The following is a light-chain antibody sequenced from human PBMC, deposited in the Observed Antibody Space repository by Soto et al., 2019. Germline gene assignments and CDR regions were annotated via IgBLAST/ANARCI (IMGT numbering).Light chain of an antibody. CDR3: QQYCSSPPYT. Sequence: ENVLTQSPGTLSLSPWERATLSCRASQSVSSSYLSWYQQKPGQAPRLLIYGASSRATGIPDRFSGSGSGTDFTLTISRLETEDVAVYYCQQYCSSPPYTFGQGTKLEIK. J-gene: IGKJ2*01. CDR2: GAS. CDR1: QSVSSSY. V-gene: IGKV3-20*01.